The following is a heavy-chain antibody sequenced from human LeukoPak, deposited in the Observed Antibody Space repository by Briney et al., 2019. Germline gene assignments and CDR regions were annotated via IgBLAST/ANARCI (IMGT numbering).Heavy chain of an antibody. V-gene: IGHV4-30-4*01. CDR2: IYYSGST. CDR1: GGSISSGDYY. D-gene: IGHD2-2*01. CDR3: AKGLVSSSTRWFDP. Sequence: PSQTLSLTCTVSGGSISSGDYYWSWIRQPPGKGLEWIGYIYYSGSTYYNPSLKSRVTTSADTSKNQLSLRLSSVTAADTAVYYCAKGLVSSSTRWFDPWGQGTLVTVSS. J-gene: IGHJ5*02.